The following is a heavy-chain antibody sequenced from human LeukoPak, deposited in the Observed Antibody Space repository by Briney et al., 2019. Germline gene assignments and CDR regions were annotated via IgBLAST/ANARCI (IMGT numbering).Heavy chain of an antibody. CDR3: ARDSAIVVVPAHWFDP. CDR1: GFTISSYA. CDR2: ISYDGSNK. D-gene: IGHD2-2*01. Sequence: GGSLRLSCAASGFTISSYAMHWVRQAPGKGLEWVAVISYDGSNKYYADSVKGRFTISRNNSKNTLYLQMNSLRAEDTAVYYCARDSAIVVVPAHWFDPWGQGTLVTVSS. V-gene: IGHV3-30*01. J-gene: IGHJ5*02.